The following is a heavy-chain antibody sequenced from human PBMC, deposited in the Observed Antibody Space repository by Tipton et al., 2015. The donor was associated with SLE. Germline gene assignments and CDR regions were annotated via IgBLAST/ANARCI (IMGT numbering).Heavy chain of an antibody. J-gene: IGHJ4*02. V-gene: IGHV5-51*03. CDR2: IYPPDSDT. D-gene: IGHD3-3*01. CDR3: ARVRADFGVVIIYEY. CDR1: GYSFASYW. Sequence: EQLVQSGAEVKKSGESLKISCKGSGYSFASYWIGWVRQMPEKGLEWMGLIYPPDSDTRYSPSFQGRVTLSVDKSISTAYLQWSSLKASDTAMYYCARVRADFGVVIIYEYWGQGTLVTVSS.